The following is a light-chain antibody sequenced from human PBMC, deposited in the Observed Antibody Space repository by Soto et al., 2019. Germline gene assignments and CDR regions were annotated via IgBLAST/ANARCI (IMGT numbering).Light chain of an antibody. CDR3: QHSGNWPRT. CDR1: QSVTTY. J-gene: IGKJ2*01. CDR2: DAS. V-gene: IGKV3-11*01. Sequence: EIVLTQSPATLSLSPGERATLSCRASQSVTTYLTWYQQKPGQAPRLLIYDASNRATDIPARFSGSGSGTDFTLTSSSLEPEDFAVYYCQHSGNWPRTFGQGTKLEIK.